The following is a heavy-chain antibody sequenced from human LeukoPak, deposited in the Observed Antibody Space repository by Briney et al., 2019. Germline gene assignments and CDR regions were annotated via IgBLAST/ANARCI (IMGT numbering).Heavy chain of an antibody. CDR1: GYTFTSYG. Sequence: GASVKVSCKASGYTFTSYGISWVRQAPGQGLEWMGWISAYNGNTNYAQKLQGRVTMTTDTSTSTAYMELRSLRSDDTAVYYCARDGWELLRSYYYMDVWGKGTTVTVSS. V-gene: IGHV1-18*01. CDR2: ISAYNGNT. CDR3: ARDGWELLRSYYYMDV. D-gene: IGHD1-26*01. J-gene: IGHJ6*03.